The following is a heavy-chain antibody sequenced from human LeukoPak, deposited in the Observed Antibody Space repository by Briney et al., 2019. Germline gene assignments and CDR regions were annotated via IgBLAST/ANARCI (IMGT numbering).Heavy chain of an antibody. Sequence: AGGSLRLSCAASGFTFSSYGMHWVRQAPGKGLEWVAVISYDGSNKYYADSVKGRFTISRDNSKNTLYLQMNSLRAEDTAVYYCARDAGLDYWGQGTLVTVSS. J-gene: IGHJ4*02. V-gene: IGHV3-30*03. CDR2: ISYDGSNK. CDR3: ARDAGLDY. CDR1: GFTFSSYG.